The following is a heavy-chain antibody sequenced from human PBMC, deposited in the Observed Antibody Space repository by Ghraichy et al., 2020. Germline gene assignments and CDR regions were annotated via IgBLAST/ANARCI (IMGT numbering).Heavy chain of an antibody. Sequence: ETLSLTCAVYGGSFSGYYWSWIRQPPGKGLEWIGEINHSGSTNYNPSLKSRVTISVDTSKNQFSLKLSSVTAADTAVYYCARGWGLWSARYYFDYWGQGTLVTVSS. CDR3: ARGWGLWSARYYFDY. CDR2: INHSGST. D-gene: IGHD5-18*01. CDR1: GGSFSGYY. V-gene: IGHV4-34*01. J-gene: IGHJ4*02.